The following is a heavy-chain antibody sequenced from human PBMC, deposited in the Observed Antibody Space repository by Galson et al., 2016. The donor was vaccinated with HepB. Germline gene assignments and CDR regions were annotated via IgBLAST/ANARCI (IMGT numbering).Heavy chain of an antibody. V-gene: IGHV3-7*03. CDR1: GFTFETYW. D-gene: IGHD3-16*02. Sequence: SLRLSCAASGFTFETYWMSWVRQAPGKGLEWVANIKYDGSDKYYVDSVKGRFTVSRDNAKNSMYLQMRTLRVEDTAVYYCAREDDCVWGTFRFGRRGLDHWGQGILVTVSP. CDR3: AREDDCVWGTFRFGRRGLDH. CDR2: IKYDGSDK. J-gene: IGHJ4*02.